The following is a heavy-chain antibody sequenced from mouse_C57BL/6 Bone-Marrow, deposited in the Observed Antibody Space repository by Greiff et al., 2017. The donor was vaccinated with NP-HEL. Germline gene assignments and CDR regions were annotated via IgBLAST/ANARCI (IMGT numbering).Heavy chain of an antibody. V-gene: IGHV1-69*01. CDR2: IDPSDSYP. J-gene: IGHJ2*01. CDR1: GYTFTSYW. D-gene: IGHD2-1*01. CDR3: ARWGYYGNFDY. Sequence: VQLQQPGAELVMPGASVKLSCKASGYTFTSYWMHWVKQRPGQGLEWIGEIDPSDSYPNYNQKLKGKSTLTVDKSSSTAYMQLSSLTSEDSAVYYCARWGYYGNFDYWGQGTTLTVSS.